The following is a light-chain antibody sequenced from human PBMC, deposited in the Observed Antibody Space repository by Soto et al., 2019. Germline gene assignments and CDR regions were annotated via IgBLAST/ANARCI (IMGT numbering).Light chain of an antibody. Sequence: DIQTTQSPSSLSASVGDRVTITCRASESISTYLNWYQQKPGKAPRLLIYAASSLQSGVPSRFSGSGSGTDFTLTISSLQPEDFVTYYCQPSYSTPLAFGGGTKVEIK. CDR2: AAS. CDR1: ESISTY. J-gene: IGKJ4*01. CDR3: QPSYSTPLA. V-gene: IGKV1-39*01.